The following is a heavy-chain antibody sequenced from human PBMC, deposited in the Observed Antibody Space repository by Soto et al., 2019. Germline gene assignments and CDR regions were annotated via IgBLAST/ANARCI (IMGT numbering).Heavy chain of an antibody. Sequence: EVQLVESGGGLVKPGGSLRLSCAASGFTFSSYSMNWVRQAPGKGLEWVSSISSSSSYIYYADSVKGRFTISRDNAKNSLYRQMNSRRAEDTSVYYWARGIDYGDYQGWFDPWGQGTLVTVSS. CDR1: GFTFSSYS. V-gene: IGHV3-21*01. D-gene: IGHD4-17*01. CDR3: ARGIDYGDYQGWFDP. J-gene: IGHJ5*02. CDR2: ISSSSSYI.